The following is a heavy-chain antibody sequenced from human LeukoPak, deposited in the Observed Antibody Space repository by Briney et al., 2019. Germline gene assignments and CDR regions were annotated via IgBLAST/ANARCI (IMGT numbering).Heavy chain of an antibody. V-gene: IGHV3-23*01. CDR3: ARDLHYYVAMDV. J-gene: IGHJ6*02. Sequence: PGGSLRLSCAASRFTFSTYTMNWVRQAPGRGLEWVSSIGSDGKTHYSESVKGRFVISRDNFGGMVFLQLNSLRVEDTALYYCARDLHYYVAMDVWAKGPRSPSP. CDR1: RFTFSTYT. CDR2: IGSDGKT. D-gene: IGHD3-10*02.